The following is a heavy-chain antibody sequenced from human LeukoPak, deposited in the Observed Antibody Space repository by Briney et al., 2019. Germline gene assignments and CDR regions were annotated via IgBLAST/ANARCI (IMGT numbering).Heavy chain of an antibody. D-gene: IGHD3-22*01. CDR2: ISGSGGST. J-gene: IGHJ4*02. V-gene: IGHV3-23*01. CDR1: GFTFSSYG. Sequence: GGSLRLSCAASGFTFSSYGMSWVRQAPGKGLEWVSAISGSGGSTYYADSVKGRFTISRDNPKNTLYLQMNSLRAEDTAVYYCAKFWGFPMIDCLDYWGQGTLVTVSS. CDR3: AKFWGFPMIDCLDY.